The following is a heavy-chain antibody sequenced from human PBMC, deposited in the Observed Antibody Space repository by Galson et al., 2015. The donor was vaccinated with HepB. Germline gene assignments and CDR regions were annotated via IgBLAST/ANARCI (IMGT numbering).Heavy chain of an antibody. D-gene: IGHD3-9*01. J-gene: IGHJ4*02. V-gene: IGHV3-30*03. Sequence: SLRLSCAASGFTFSSYGMHWVRQAPGKGLEWVAVISYDGSNKYYADSVKGRFTISRDNSKNTLYLQMNSLRAEDTAVYYCARGDHDILTGYCPFDYWGQGTLVTVSS. CDR3: ARGDHDILTGYCPFDY. CDR2: ISYDGSNK. CDR1: GFTFSSYG.